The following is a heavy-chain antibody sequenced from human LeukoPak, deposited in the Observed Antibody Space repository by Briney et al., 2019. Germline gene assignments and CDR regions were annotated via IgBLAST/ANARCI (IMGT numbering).Heavy chain of an antibody. D-gene: IGHD3-10*01. CDR3: AKPPKLLWFGELLSPFDY. V-gene: IGHV3-23*01. Sequence: PGGSLRLSCAASGFTFSSYAMSWVRQAPGKGLEWVSAISGSSGSTYYADSVKGRFTISRDNSKNTLYLQMNSLRAEDTAVYYCAKPPKLLWFGELLSPFDYWGQGTLVTVSS. CDR2: ISGSSGST. CDR1: GFTFSSYA. J-gene: IGHJ4*02.